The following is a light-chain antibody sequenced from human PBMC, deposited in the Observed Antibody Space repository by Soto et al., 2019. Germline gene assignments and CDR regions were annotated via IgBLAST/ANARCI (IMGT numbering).Light chain of an antibody. CDR3: QQYSAYWT. V-gene: IGKV1-9*01. J-gene: IGKJ1*01. CDR2: AAS. CDR1: EDISSY. Sequence: IQLTQSPSSLSASVGDRVTFTCRASEDISSYLVWYQQKPGAAPKLLIYAASALHSGVPSRFSGSGSGTEFTLTISSLQSDDFATYYCQQYSAYWTFGQGTKVDIK.